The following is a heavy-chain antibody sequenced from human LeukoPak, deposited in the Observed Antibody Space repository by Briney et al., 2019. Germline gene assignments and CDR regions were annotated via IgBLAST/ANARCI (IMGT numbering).Heavy chain of an antibody. CDR2: ISWNSGSI. CDR1: GFTFDDYA. J-gene: IGHJ3*02. D-gene: IGHD6-6*01. CDR3: AKEGIAARRAFDI. Sequence: GRSLRLSCAASGFTFDDYAMHWVRQAPGKGLEWVSGISWNSGSIGYADSVKGRFTISRDSAKNSLYLQMNSLGAEDTALYYCAKEGIAARRAFDIWGQGTMVTVSS. V-gene: IGHV3-9*01.